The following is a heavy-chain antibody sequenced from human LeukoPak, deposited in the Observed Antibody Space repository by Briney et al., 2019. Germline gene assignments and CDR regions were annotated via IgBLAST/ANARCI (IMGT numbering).Heavy chain of an antibody. CDR2: INHSGST. Sequence: PSETLSLTCAVYGGSFGGYYWSWIRQPPGKGLEWIGEINHSGSTNYNPSLKSRVTISVDTSKNQFSLKLSSVTAADTAVYYCARGLSGSYFDYWGQGTLVTVSS. D-gene: IGHD1-26*01. CDR1: GGSFGGYY. V-gene: IGHV4-34*01. J-gene: IGHJ4*02. CDR3: ARGLSGSYFDY.